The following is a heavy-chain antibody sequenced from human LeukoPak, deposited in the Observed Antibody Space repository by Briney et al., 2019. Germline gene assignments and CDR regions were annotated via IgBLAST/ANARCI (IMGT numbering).Heavy chain of an antibody. CDR1: GFTFSSYW. CDR2: IKSDGSST. J-gene: IGHJ4*02. CDR3: ARDSANVVGAKSIFDY. Sequence: GGSLRLSCAASGFTFSSYWMHWVRQAPGKGLVWVSRIKSDGSSTTYADSVKGRFTISRDNAKNSLHLQMSSLRAEDTAVYYCARDSANVVGAKSIFDYWGQGALVTVSS. D-gene: IGHD1-26*01. V-gene: IGHV3-74*01.